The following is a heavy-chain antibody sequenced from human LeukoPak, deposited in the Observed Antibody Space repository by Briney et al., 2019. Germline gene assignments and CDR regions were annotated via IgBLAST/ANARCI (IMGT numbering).Heavy chain of an antibody. J-gene: IGHJ1*01. D-gene: IGHD2/OR15-2a*01. V-gene: IGHV3-23*01. CDR1: GFTFSSYA. CDR3: AKAPPWRTFGPTYFQH. Sequence: GGSLRLSCAASGFTFSSYAVSWVRQAPGKGLEWVSAISGSGGSTYYADSGKGRFTISRDNSKNTLYLQMNSLIAEDTAVYYCAKAPPWRTFGPTYFQHWGQGTLVTVSS. CDR2: ISGSGGST.